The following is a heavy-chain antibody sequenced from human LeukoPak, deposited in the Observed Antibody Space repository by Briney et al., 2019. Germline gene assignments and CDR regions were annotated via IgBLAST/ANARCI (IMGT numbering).Heavy chain of an antibody. CDR3: ARDPGSYSN. D-gene: IGHD1-26*01. Sequence: PGGSLRLSCAASGFTFSSYEMNWVRQAPGKGLEWVSYISSSSSTIYYADSVKGRFTISRDNAKNSLYLQMNSLRAEDTAVYYCARDPGSYSNWGQGTLVTVSS. CDR2: ISSSSSTI. J-gene: IGHJ4*02. CDR1: GFTFSSYE. V-gene: IGHV3-48*01.